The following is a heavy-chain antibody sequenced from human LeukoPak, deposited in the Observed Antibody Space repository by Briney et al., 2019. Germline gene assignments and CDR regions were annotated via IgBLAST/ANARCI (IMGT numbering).Heavy chain of an antibody. J-gene: IGHJ5*02. Sequence: PSETLSLTCAVYGGSSSGYYWSWIRQPPGKGLEWIGEINHSGSTNYNPSLKSRVTISVDTSKNQFSLKLSSVTAADTAVYYCAREYPNSGATYSSGWYNPWGQGTLVTVSS. V-gene: IGHV4-34*01. CDR1: GGSSSGYY. CDR3: AREYPNSGATYSSGWYNP. CDR2: INHSGST. D-gene: IGHD6-19*01.